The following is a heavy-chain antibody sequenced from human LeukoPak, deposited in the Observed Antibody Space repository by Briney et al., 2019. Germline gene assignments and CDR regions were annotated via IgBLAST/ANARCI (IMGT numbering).Heavy chain of an antibody. CDR3: ARETSQKGAHYMDV. CDR1: GGSISSSDYY. J-gene: IGHJ6*03. D-gene: IGHD3-16*01. V-gene: IGHV4-39*07. CDR2: IYYSVTT. Sequence: SETLSHTCTVSGGSISSSDYYWGWIRQPPGKGLEWIGSIYYSVTTYYNPSLKSRVTISVDTSKNQFSLKLSSVTAADTAVYYCARETSQKGAHYMDVWGKGTTVTISS.